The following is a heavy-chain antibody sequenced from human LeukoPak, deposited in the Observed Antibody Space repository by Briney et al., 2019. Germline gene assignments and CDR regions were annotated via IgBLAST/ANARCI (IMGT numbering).Heavy chain of an antibody. CDR1: GGSISTSNYY. V-gene: IGHV4-39*07. D-gene: IGHD3-10*01. CDR2: IFYSGST. CDR3: AKSNGYGLVEI. J-gene: IGHJ3*02. Sequence: SETLSLTCTVSGGSISTSNYYWGWIRQPPGKGLEWIGNIFYSGSTYYSPSVKSRVTISLDTSRNQFSLKLNSVTAADTAVYYCAKSNGYGLVEIWGQGTMVTVSS.